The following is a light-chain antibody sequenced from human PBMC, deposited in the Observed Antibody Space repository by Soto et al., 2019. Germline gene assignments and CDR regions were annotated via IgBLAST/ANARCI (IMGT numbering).Light chain of an antibody. J-gene: IGKJ4*01. Sequence: DIQLTQSPSTLSASVGDRVTITCRASQRMTSWLAWYQQKPGKAPKVLIYDASSLESGVPSRFSGSVSGTDFTLTISSLQPEDSASYYCQQYYNSVLTFGGGTKVDIK. CDR3: QQYYNSVLT. CDR1: QRMTSW. CDR2: DAS. V-gene: IGKV1-5*01.